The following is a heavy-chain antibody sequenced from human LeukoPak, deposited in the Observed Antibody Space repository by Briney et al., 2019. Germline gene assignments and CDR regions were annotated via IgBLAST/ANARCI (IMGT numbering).Heavy chain of an antibody. J-gene: IGHJ4*02. D-gene: IGHD3-3*01. CDR2: IITVSTTYF. V-gene: IGHV3-21*01. CDR3: ARDQYDTWSRRGNFDS. CDR1: GFTLSSYS. Sequence: PGGSLRLSCVASGFTLSSYSMNWVRQAPGRGLEWVSSIITVSTTYFQYADSVKGRFTISRDNAKNSLYLQMDSLRAEDTAVFYCARDQYDTWSRRGNFDSWGQGTLVIVSS.